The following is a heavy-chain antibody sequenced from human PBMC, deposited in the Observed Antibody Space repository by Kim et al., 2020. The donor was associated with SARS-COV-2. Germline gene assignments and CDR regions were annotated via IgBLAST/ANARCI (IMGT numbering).Heavy chain of an antibody. J-gene: IGHJ6*02. CDR3: ARSPIAARLPGGKDV. D-gene: IGHD6-6*01. V-gene: IGHV1-69*01. Sequence: PKFQGRVTVTADEATSTAYMELSSLRSEDTAVYYCARSPIAARLPGGKDVWGQGTTVTVSS.